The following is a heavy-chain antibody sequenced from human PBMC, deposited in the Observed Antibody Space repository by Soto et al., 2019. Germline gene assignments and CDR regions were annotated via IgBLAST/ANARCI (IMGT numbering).Heavy chain of an antibody. J-gene: IGHJ6*02. CDR3: NSGYDHSQPGVYYYYGMDV. CDR1: GFTFSNAW. Sequence: GGSLRLSCAASGFTFSNAWMSWVRQAPGKGLEWVGRIKSKTDGGTTDYAAPVKGRFTISRDDSKNTLYLQMNSLKTEDTAVYYCNSGYDHSQPGVYYYYGMDVWGQGTTVTVSS. D-gene: IGHD5-12*01. V-gene: IGHV3-15*01. CDR2: IKSKTDGGTT.